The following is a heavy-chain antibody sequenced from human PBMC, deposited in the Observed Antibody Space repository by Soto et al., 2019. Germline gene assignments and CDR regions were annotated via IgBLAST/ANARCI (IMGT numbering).Heavy chain of an antibody. CDR1: GFNVISYW. Sequence: LRLSCAVSGFNVISYWMSWVRQAPGKGLEWVASIKEDGSEIYYLQSVRGRFSISRDSAGNALHLTMNYLSAEDTGVYFCARDIGLDYVNWGQGTLVTVSS. D-gene: IGHD3-16*01. J-gene: IGHJ4*02. V-gene: IGHV3-7*01. CDR2: IKEDGSEI. CDR3: ARDIGLDYVN.